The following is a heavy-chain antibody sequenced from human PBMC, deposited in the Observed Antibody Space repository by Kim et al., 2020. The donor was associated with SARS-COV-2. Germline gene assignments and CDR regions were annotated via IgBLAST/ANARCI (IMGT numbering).Heavy chain of an antibody. CDR1: GFTFSSYA. CDR3: AKDQDIVVVPAAPADY. D-gene: IGHD2-2*01. CDR2: IWYDGSNK. J-gene: IGHJ4*02. Sequence: GGSLRLSCAASGFTFSSYAMHWVRQAPGKGLEWVAVIWYDGSNKYYADSVKGRFTISRDNSKNTLYLQMNSLRAEDTAVYYCAKDQDIVVVPAAPADYWGXGTLVTVSS. V-gene: IGHV3-33*06.